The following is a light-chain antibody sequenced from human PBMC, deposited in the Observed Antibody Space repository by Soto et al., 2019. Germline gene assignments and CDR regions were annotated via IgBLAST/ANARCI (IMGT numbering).Light chain of an antibody. V-gene: IGKV1-5*01. CDR2: GAS. Sequence: DIQMTQSPSTLSASVGDRVTITCRACQSISSWLAWYQQKPGKAPKLLIHGASSLESGVPSRFSGSGSGTEFTLTISSLQPDDFLTYYCQQYDTFSTFGQGTKVEIQ. J-gene: IGKJ1*01. CDR3: QQYDTFST. CDR1: QSISSW.